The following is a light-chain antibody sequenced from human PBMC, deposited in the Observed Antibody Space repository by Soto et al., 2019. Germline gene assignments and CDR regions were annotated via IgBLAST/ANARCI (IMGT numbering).Light chain of an antibody. Sequence: EIVLTQSPGTLSLSPRERATLTCRASQSVSSSYLAWFQQKPGQAPRLLIYGASSRATGIPDRFSGSGSGTDFTLTISRLEPEDFAVYYCQQYGNAPFTFGPGTKVDIK. CDR1: QSVSSSY. CDR2: GAS. V-gene: IGKV3-20*01. CDR3: QQYGNAPFT. J-gene: IGKJ3*01.